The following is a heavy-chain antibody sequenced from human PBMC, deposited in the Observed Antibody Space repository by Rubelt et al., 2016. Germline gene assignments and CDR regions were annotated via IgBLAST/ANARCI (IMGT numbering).Heavy chain of an antibody. CDR3: ARRLGRDGHNFDY. Sequence: QVQLQESGPGLVKPSETLSLTCTVSGGSISSYYWIWIRQPPGKVLEWIGYIYYSGSTYYNPSLKSRVTISVDTSKNQFALKLSSVTAADKAVYYRARRLGRDGHNFDYWGQGTLVTVSS. D-gene: IGHD5-24*01. J-gene: IGHJ4*02. CDR1: GGSISSYY. V-gene: IGHV4-59*08. CDR2: IYYSGST.